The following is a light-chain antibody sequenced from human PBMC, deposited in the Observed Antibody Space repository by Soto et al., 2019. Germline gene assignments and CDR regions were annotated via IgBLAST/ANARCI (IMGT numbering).Light chain of an antibody. J-gene: IGKJ1*01. V-gene: IGKV1-6*01. CDR3: LQDYSYPRT. CDR1: QGIRND. Sequence: AIQMTQSPSSLSASVGDRVTITCRASQGIRNDLGWYQQKPGKSPKLLIYATSSLQSGVPSRFRGSGSGTDFTLTISSLQPEDFATYYCLQDYSYPRTFGQGTKVEVK. CDR2: ATS.